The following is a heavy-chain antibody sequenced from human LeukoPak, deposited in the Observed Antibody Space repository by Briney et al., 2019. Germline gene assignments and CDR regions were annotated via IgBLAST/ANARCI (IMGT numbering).Heavy chain of an antibody. CDR1: GFTFRRYG. CDR2: ISGSGGST. Sequence: HPGGSLRLSCAASGFTFRRYGMNWVRQAPGKGLEWVSAISGSGGSTYYADSVKGRFTISRDNSKNTLYLQMNSLRAEDTAVYYCARVVPPTDYGSGSYFWDPYYFDYWGQGTLVTVSS. D-gene: IGHD3-10*01. CDR3: ARVVPPTDYGSGSYFWDPYYFDY. J-gene: IGHJ4*02. V-gene: IGHV3-23*01.